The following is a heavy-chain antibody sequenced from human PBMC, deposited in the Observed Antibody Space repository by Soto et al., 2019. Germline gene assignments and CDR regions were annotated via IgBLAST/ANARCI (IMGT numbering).Heavy chain of an antibody. Sequence: PSETLSLTCTVSGGSVSSGGYYWTWIRQPPGKGLESIGYIYYSGSTNYNPSLKSRVTISVDTSKNQFSLKLSSVTAANTAVYYCARGGSYSNYGRDYYYYYMDVWGKGTMVTVSS. V-gene: IGHV4-61*08. CDR2: IYYSGST. J-gene: IGHJ6*03. D-gene: IGHD4-4*01. CDR1: GGSVSSGGYY. CDR3: ARGGSYSNYGRDYYYYYMDV.